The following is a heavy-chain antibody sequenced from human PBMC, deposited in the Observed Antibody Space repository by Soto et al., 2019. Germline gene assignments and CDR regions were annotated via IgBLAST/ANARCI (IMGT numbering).Heavy chain of an antibody. CDR3: ASGPIGDFWSGYYPHYYYGMDV. J-gene: IGHJ6*02. V-gene: IGHV1-8*01. CDR2: MNPNSGNT. D-gene: IGHD3-3*01. CDR1: GYTFTSYD. Sequence: ASVKVSCKASGYTFTSYDINWVRQATGQGLEWMGWMNPNSGNTGYAQKFQGRVTMTRNTSISTAYMELSSLRSEHTAVYYCASGPIGDFWSGYYPHYYYGMDVWGQGTTVTVSS.